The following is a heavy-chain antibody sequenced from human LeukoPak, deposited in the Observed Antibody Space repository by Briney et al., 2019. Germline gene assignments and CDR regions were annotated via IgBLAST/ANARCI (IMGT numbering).Heavy chain of an antibody. CDR1: GSTFSSYS. Sequence: GGSLRLSCAASGSTFSSYSMNWVRQAPGKGLEWVSSISSSSSYIYYADSVKGRFTISRDNAKNSLYLQMNSLRAEDTAVYYCARDQAWLSRSFDYWGQGTLVTVSS. J-gene: IGHJ4*02. CDR3: ARDQAWLSRSFDY. V-gene: IGHV3-21*01. D-gene: IGHD3-9*01. CDR2: ISSSSSYI.